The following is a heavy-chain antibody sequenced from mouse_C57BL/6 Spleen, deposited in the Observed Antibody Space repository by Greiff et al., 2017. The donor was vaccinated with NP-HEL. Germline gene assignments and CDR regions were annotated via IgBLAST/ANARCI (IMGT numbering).Heavy chain of an antibody. Sequence: VQLQQPGAELVMPGASVKLSCKASGYTFTSYWMHWVKQRPGQGLEWIGELDPSDSYTNYNQKFKGKSTLTVDKSSSTAYMQLSSLTSEDSAVYYCARYGNYVYAMDYWGQGTSVTVSS. CDR2: LDPSDSYT. CDR3: ARYGNYVYAMDY. J-gene: IGHJ4*01. CDR1: GYTFTSYW. V-gene: IGHV1-69*01. D-gene: IGHD2-1*01.